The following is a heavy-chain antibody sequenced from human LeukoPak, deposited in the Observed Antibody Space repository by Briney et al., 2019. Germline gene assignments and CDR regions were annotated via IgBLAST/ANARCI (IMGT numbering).Heavy chain of an antibody. CDR1: GFTFSSYS. CDR3: ARDLEAAAGSPFGY. J-gene: IGHJ4*02. Sequence: PGGSLRLSCAASGFTFSSYSMNWVRQAPGKGLEWVSVIYSGGSTYYADSVKGRFTISRDNSKNTLYLQMNSLRAEDTAVYYCARDLEAAAGSPFGYWGQGTLVTVSS. D-gene: IGHD6-13*01. CDR2: IYSGGST. V-gene: IGHV3-66*01.